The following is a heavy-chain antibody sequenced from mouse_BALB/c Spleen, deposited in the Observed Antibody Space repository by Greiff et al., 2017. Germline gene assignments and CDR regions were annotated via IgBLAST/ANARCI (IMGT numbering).Heavy chain of an antibody. CDR3: ARLTRYFDV. CDR1: GYSITSDYA. V-gene: IGHV3-2*02. Sequence: VQLKESGPGLVKPSQSLSLTCTVTGYSITSDYAWNWIRQFPGNKLEWMGYISYSGSTSYNPSLKSRISITRDTSKNQFFLQLNSVTTEDTATYYCARLTRYFDVWGAGTTVTVSS. D-gene: IGHD4-1*01. J-gene: IGHJ1*01. CDR2: ISYSGST.